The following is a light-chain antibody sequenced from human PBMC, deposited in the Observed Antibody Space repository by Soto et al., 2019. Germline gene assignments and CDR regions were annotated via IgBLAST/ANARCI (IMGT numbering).Light chain of an antibody. V-gene: IGLV2-14*01. J-gene: IGLJ2*01. CDR2: DVS. CDR1: SSDVGGYNS. Sequence: QSALTQPASVSGSPGQSITISCTGTSSDVGGYNSVSWYQQHPGKAPKLMIYDVSNRPSGVSNRFSGSKSVNTASLTISGLQAEDEADYYCSSYTSSSTVIFGGGTQLTAL. CDR3: SSYTSSSTVI.